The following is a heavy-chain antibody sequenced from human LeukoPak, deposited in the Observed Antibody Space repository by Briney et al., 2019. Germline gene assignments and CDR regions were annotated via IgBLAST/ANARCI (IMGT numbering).Heavy chain of an antibody. CDR2: IYYSGGT. CDR3: ATRQFNDGYCHFNY. D-gene: IGHD5-18*01. Sequence: PSETLSLTCSVSDGSITTYYWTWIRQPPGKGLEWIGYIYYSGGTKYNPSLKSRVTISVDTSKSQFSLKLSPVTAADTAVYYFATRQFNDGYCHFNYWGQGTLVTVSS. CDR1: DGSITTYY. V-gene: IGHV4-59*01. J-gene: IGHJ4*02.